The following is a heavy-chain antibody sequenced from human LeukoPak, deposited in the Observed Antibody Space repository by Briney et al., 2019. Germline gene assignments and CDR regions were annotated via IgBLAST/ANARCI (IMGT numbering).Heavy chain of an antibody. CDR2: LNPNTGHA. Sequence: RASVTVSCKVVAYDFTGYHIHWVRQAPGQGPEWMGRLNPNTGHAVYAFKFQGRVTITRDTSSSTAHMEVTRLTSDDTALYYCAKDRDGADRIILWGQGTLVTVSS. CDR1: AYDFTGYH. CDR3: AKDRDGADRIIL. J-gene: IGHJ4*02. D-gene: IGHD5-24*01. V-gene: IGHV1-2*06.